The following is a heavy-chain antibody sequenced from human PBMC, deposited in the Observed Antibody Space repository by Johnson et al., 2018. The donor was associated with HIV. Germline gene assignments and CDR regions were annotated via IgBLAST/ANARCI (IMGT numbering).Heavy chain of an antibody. CDR2: ISYDGSNK. CDR3: AKGRYYDSSGPDAFDI. CDR1: GFTFSSYG. V-gene: IGHV3-33*05. J-gene: IGHJ3*02. Sequence: QVQLVESGGGVVQPGRSLRLSCAASGFTFSSYGMHWVRQAPGKGLEWVAVISYDGSNKYYADSVKGRFTISRDNSKNTLYLQMNSLRAEDTAVYYCAKGRYYDSSGPDAFDIWGQGTIVTVSS. D-gene: IGHD3-22*01.